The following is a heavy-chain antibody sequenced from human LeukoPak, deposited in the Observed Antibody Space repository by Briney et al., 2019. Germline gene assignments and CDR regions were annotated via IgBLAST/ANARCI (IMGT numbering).Heavy chain of an antibody. CDR2: IYNSGST. CDR1: GGSISSYS. V-gene: IGHV4-59*08. D-gene: IGHD6-25*01. CDR3: ARSAIDAFDI. J-gene: IGHJ3*02. Sequence: PSETLSLTCTVSGGSISSYSRSWIRQPPGKGLECIGYIYNSGSTNYNPSLKSRVSISVDTSKNQFSLKLSSVTAADTAVYYCARSAIDAFDIWGQGTMVTVSS.